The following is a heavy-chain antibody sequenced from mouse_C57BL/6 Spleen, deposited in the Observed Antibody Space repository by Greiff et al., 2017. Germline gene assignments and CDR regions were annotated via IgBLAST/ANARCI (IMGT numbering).Heavy chain of an antibody. CDR2: IDPSDSYT. Sequence: QVQLQQPGAELVMPGASVKLSCKASGYTFTSYWMHWVKQRPGQGLEWIGEIDPSDSYTNYNQKFKGKSTLTVDKSSSTAYMQLSSLTSEDSAVYYCASGSSGSLDYWGQGTTLTVSS. CDR1: GYTFTSYW. CDR3: ASGSSGSLDY. D-gene: IGHD3-2*02. J-gene: IGHJ2*01. V-gene: IGHV1-69*01.